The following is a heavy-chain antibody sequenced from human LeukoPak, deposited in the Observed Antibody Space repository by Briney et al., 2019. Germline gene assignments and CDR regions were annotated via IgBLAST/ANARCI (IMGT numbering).Heavy chain of an antibody. CDR1: GFTFSSYW. D-gene: IGHD6-13*01. V-gene: IGHV3-7*01. Sequence: GGSLRLSCAASGFTFSSYWMSWVRQAPGKGLEWVANIKQDGSEKFYVDSVKGRFTISRDNAKNSLYLEMNSLRAEDTAVYYCARDRSSSWYFYWGQGTLVTVSS. CDR2: IKQDGSEK. CDR3: ARDRSSSWYFY. J-gene: IGHJ4*02.